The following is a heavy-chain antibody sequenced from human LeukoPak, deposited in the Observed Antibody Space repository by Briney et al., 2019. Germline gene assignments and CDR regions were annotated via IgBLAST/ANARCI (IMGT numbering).Heavy chain of an antibody. CDR3: AREALGYCSSTSCYMYYYYYMDV. CDR2: ISYDGSNK. J-gene: IGHJ6*03. CDR1: GFTFSSYA. Sequence: PGGSLRLSCAASGFTFSSYAMHWVRQAPGKGLEWVAVISYDGSNKYYADSVKGRFTISRDNPKNTLYLQMNSLRAEDTAVYYCAREALGYCSSTSCYMYYYYYMDVWGKGTTVTVSS. V-gene: IGHV3-30*01. D-gene: IGHD2-2*02.